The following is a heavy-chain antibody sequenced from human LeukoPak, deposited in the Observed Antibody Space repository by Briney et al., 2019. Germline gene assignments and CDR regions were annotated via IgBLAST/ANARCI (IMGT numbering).Heavy chain of an antibody. D-gene: IGHD3-22*01. Sequence: GALRLSCAASGFTFSSYSMNWVRQAPGKGLEWVSSIRSSSSYIYYADSVKGRFTISRDNAKKSLYLQMNSLRAEDTAVYYWARVWGSSGDYSHEAFDIWGQGTMVTVSS. CDR2: IRSSSSYI. CDR1: GFTFSSYS. CDR3: ARVWGSSGDYSHEAFDI. V-gene: IGHV3-21*01. J-gene: IGHJ3*02.